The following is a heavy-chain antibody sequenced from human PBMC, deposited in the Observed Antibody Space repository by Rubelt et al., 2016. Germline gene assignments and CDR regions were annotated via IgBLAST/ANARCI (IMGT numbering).Heavy chain of an antibody. CDR2: ISAYNGNT. V-gene: IGHV1-18*01. Sequence: QVQLVQSGAEVKKPGASVKVSCKASGYTFTSYGISWVRQAPGQGLEWMGWISAYNGNTNYAQKRQGGVTRTTDTSTSTAYMGLRSLGSDDTAVYYCARDEPYSSSWYDYWGQGTLVTVSS. CDR3: ARDEPYSSSWYDY. CDR1: GYTFTSYG. J-gene: IGHJ4*02. D-gene: IGHD6-13*01.